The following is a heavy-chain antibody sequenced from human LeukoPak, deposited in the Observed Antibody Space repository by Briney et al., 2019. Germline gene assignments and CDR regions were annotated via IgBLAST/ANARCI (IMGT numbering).Heavy chain of an antibody. Sequence: SETLSLTCTVSGGSISSSPYYWAWIRQPPGRGLEWIGSIYYRGNTYHNPSLKSRVTISVDTSKHEFSLNVISVTAADTAVYYCARPTTGPATQGYDYWGQGILVTVAS. J-gene: IGHJ4*02. CDR2: IYYRGNT. V-gene: IGHV4-39*01. CDR3: ARPTTGPATQGYDY. CDR1: GGSISSSPYY. D-gene: IGHD1-1*01.